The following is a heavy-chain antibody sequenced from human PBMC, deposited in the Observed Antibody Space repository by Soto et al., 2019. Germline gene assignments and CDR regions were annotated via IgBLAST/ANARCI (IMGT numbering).Heavy chain of an antibody. V-gene: IGHV5-51*01. CDR1: GYSFTSYW. D-gene: IGHD3-22*01. CDR3: ARQLTVVVTRDAFDI. Sequence: PGESLKISCKGSGYSFTSYWIGWVRQMPGKGLEWMGIIYPGDSDTRYSPSFQGQVTISADKAISTAYLQWSSLKASDTALYCWARQLTVVVTRDAFDIWGQGTMVT. J-gene: IGHJ3*02. CDR2: IYPGDSDT.